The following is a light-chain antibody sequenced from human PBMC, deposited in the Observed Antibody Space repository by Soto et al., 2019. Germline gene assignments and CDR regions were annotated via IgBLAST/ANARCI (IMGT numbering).Light chain of an antibody. CDR1: PSVTNF. Sequence: EIVFTQSPATLALSPGEKATPSCGASPSVTNFLAWYQQKPGQAPRLLIYGAFNRATGIPARFSGSGSGTDFTLTISSLEPEDSAIYYCQQRNIWPPVTFGQGTRLENK. J-gene: IGKJ5*01. CDR2: GAF. V-gene: IGKV3-11*01. CDR3: QQRNIWPPVT.